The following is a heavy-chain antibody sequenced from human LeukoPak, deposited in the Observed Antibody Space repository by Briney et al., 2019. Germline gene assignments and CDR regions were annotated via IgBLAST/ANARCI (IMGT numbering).Heavy chain of an antibody. Sequence: ASVKVSCKASGYTFTSYAMHWVRQAPGQRLEWMGWINAGNGNTKYSQKFQGRVTITRDTSASTAYMELSSLRSEDTAVYYCARAGNSTYYDFWSPWDAFDIWGQGTMVTVSS. J-gene: IGHJ3*02. CDR1: GYTFTSYA. V-gene: IGHV1-3*01. D-gene: IGHD3-3*01. CDR3: ARAGNSTYYDFWSPWDAFDI. CDR2: INAGNGNT.